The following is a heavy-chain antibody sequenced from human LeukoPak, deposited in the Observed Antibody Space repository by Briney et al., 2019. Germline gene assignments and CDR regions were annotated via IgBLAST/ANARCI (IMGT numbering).Heavy chain of an antibody. D-gene: IGHD2-15*01. Sequence: GGSLRLSCAASGFTFNTHWMTWVRQAPGKGLEWVSVIYGGGSTDYADSVKGRFTISRDNLKNTLYLQMNSLRAEDTAVYYCAQDRSGRVVVVVAATDYWGQGTLVTVSS. CDR3: AQDRSGRVVVVVAATDY. CDR1: GFTFNTHW. CDR2: IYGGGST. J-gene: IGHJ4*02. V-gene: IGHV3-53*01.